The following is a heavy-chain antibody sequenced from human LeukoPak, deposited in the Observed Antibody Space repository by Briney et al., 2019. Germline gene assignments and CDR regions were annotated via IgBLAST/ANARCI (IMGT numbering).Heavy chain of an antibody. J-gene: IGHJ4*02. V-gene: IGHV4-39*07. CDR2: IYYSGST. CDR3: ARANEMATIRFFDY. Sequence: SETLSLTCTVSGGSISSSSYYWGWIRQPPGKGLEWIGSIYYSGSTYYNPSLKSRVTISVDTSKNQFSLKLSSVTAADTAVYYCARANEMATIRFFDYWGQGTLVTVSS. D-gene: IGHD5-24*01. CDR1: GGSISSSSYY.